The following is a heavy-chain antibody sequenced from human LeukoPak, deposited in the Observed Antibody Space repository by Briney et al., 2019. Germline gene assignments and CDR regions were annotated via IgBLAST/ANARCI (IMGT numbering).Heavy chain of an antibody. CDR1: GFTFSSYS. J-gene: IGHJ3*02. V-gene: IGHV3-21*01. CDR2: ISSSSSYI. D-gene: IGHD6-19*01. Sequence: SGGSLRLSCAASGFTFSSYSMNWVRQAPGKGLEWVSSISSSSSYIYYADSVKGRFTISRDNAKNSLYLQMNSLRAEDTAVYYCAGYSSGWYDAFDIWGQGTMVTVSS. CDR3: AGYSSGWYDAFDI.